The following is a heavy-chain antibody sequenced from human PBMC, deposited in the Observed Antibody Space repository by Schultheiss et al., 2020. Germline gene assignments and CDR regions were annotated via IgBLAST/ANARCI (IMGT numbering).Heavy chain of an antibody. J-gene: IGHJ4*02. D-gene: IGHD1-26*01. CDR1: GFPFSVSA. CDR2: IRGEADNYVT. CDR3: TRWEVGSAVAFDN. V-gene: IGHV3-73*01. Sequence: GGSLRLSCAASGFPFSVSAMHWVRQASGKGLEWVGRIRGEADNYVTAYAASVKGRFTVSRDDSNNTAYLQMNSLKTEDTAVYFCTRWEVGSAVAFDNWGQGTLVTVSS.